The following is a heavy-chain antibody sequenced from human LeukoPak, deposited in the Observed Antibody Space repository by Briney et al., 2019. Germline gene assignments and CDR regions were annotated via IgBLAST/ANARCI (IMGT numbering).Heavy chain of an antibody. D-gene: IGHD6-6*01. CDR1: GFTFSSYG. CDR2: IWYDGSNK. J-gene: IGHJ4*02. V-gene: IGHV3-33*01. CDR3: ARADLTALVDDFDY. Sequence: GGSLRLSCAASGFTFSSYGMHWVRQAPGKGLEWVAVIWYDGSNKYYADSVKGRFTTSRDNSKNTLYLQMNSLRAEDTAVYYCARADLTALVDDFDYWGQGTLVTVSS.